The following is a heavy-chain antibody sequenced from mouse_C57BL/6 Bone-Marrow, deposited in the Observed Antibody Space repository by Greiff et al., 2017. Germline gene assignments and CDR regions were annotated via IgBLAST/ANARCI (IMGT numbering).Heavy chain of an antibody. CDR3: ARWGYYPDY. J-gene: IGHJ2*01. CDR1: GYSFTGYY. CDR2: INPSTGGT. V-gene: IGHV1-42*01. Sequence: VKLQQSGPELVKPGASVKISCKASGYSFTGYYMNWVKQSPETSLEWIGEINPSTGGTTYNQKFKAKATLTVDKSSSTAYMQLKSLTSEDSAVYYCARWGYYPDYWGQGTTLTVSS.